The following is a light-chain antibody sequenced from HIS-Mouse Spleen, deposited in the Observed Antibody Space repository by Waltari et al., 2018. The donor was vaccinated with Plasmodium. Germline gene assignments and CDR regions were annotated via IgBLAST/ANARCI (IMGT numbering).Light chain of an antibody. J-gene: IGLJ2*01. CDR3: CSYAGSYTLV. CDR1: SSDVGGYNY. Sequence: QSALTQPRSVSGSPGQSVTISCTGTSSDVGGYNYVSWYQQHPGKAPKLMIYDVSKRPSGGLDRFAGSKAGNTASLTISGLQAEDEADYYCCSYAGSYTLVFGGGTKLTVL. CDR2: DVS. V-gene: IGLV2-11*01.